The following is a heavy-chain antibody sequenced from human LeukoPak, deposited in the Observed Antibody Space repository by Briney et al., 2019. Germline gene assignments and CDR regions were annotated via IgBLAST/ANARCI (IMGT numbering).Heavy chain of an antibody. Sequence: SETLSLTCTVSGGSISSYYWSWIRQPPGKGLELNGYIYDSGSTIPDPAPTSPVTISVDPSKKQSSLKLTSVTAADTAVQYSARARAYRITTSCYPSWFDPSGQGTLVTVSA. J-gene: IGHJ5*02. D-gene: IGHD2-2*01. V-gene: IGHV4-59*01. CDR1: GGSISSYY. CDR2: IYDSGST. CDR3: ARARAYRITTSCYPSWFDP.